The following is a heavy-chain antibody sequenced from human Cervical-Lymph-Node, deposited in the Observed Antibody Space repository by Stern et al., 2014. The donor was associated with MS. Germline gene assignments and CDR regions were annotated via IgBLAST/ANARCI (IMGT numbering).Heavy chain of an antibody. CDR3: AKLYAPMDPDFDS. D-gene: IGHD2/OR15-2a*01. V-gene: IGHV3-30*18. J-gene: IGHJ4*02. CDR2: ISFDGSNK. Sequence: VQLLQSGGGVVQPGRSLRLSCTASGFTFDHYGIHWVRQAPGRGLEWVALISFDGSNKYYARSVRGRFTISRANSKNTLYLQMNNLKPEDTATYYCAKLYAPMDPDFDSWGQGTRVTVSS. CDR1: GFTFDHYG.